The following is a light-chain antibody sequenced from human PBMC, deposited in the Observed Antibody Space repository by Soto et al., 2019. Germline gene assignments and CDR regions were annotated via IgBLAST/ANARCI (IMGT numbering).Light chain of an antibody. V-gene: IGKV1-5*01. CDR2: DTY. CDR3: RQYMTSYPT. CDR1: QSLSVW. J-gene: IGKJ1*01. Sequence: DIQMTQSPSTLSASVGDRVVITCRASQSLSVWLALYQQRPGKAPLLLIYDTYSLAEEIPSRFIGSGSGTKFTLTITSLQPHDYGTSYCRQYMTSYPTFGQGTKVDIK.